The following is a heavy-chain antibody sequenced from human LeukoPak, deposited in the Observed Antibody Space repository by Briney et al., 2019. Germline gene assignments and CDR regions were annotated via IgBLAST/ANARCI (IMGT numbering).Heavy chain of an antibody. D-gene: IGHD3-10*01. J-gene: IGHJ4*02. CDR1: GYTFTSYG. V-gene: IGHV1-18*04. CDR2: ISAYNGNT. Sequence: ASVKVSCKASGYTFTSYGISWVRQAPEQGLEWMGWISAYNGNTNYAQNVQGRVTMTTDTSTSTAYMELRSLRSDDTAVYYCARVLGGWFGESHEDYWGQGTLVTVSS. CDR3: ARVLGGWFGESHEDY.